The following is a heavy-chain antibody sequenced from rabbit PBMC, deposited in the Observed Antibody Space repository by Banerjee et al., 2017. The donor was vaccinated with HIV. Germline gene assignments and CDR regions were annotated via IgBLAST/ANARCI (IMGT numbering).Heavy chain of an antibody. CDR1: GFSFSSSYY. J-gene: IGHJ3*01. D-gene: IGHD7-1*01. CDR3: AREITGISSL. CDR2: IYTGGSGTT. V-gene: IGHV1S40*01. Sequence: QSLEESGGDLVKPGASLTLTCTASGFSFSSSYYMCWVRQAPGKGPEWIACIYTGGSGTTWYASWAKGRFTISKTSSTTVTLQMTSLTAADTATYFCAREITGISSLWGQGTLVTVS.